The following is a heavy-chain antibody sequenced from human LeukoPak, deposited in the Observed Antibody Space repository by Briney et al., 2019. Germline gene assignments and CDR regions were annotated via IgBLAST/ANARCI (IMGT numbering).Heavy chain of an antibody. J-gene: IGHJ5*02. V-gene: IGHV4-39*07. CDR2: IYYSGNT. D-gene: IGHD2-15*01. CDR1: GGSISSSSYH. Sequence: SETLSLTCTVSGGSISSSSYHWGWIRQPPGKGLEWIGSIYYSGNTYYNPSLKSRVTISVDTSKNQFSLKLSSVTAADTAVYYCAIRAAREFDPWGQGTLVTVSS. CDR3: AIRAAREFDP.